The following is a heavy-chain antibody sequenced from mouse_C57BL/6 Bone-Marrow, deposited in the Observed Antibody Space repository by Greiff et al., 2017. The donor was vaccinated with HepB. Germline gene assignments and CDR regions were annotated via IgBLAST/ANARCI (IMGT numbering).Heavy chain of an antibody. CDR1: GFTFTDYY. CDR3: ASPLYGSSYEGWYFDV. Sequence: DVKLVESGGGLVQPGGSLSLSCAASGFTFTDYYMSWVRQPPGKALEWLGFIRNKANGYTTEYSASVKGRFTISRDNSQSILYLQMNALRAEDSATYYWASPLYGSSYEGWYFDVWGTGTTVTVSS. J-gene: IGHJ1*03. V-gene: IGHV7-3*01. D-gene: IGHD1-1*01. CDR2: IRNKANGYTT.